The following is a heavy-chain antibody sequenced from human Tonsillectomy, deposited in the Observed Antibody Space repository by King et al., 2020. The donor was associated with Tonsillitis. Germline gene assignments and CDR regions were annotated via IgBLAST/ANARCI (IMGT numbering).Heavy chain of an antibody. Sequence: VQLVESGGGLVQPGGSLRLSCAASGFTFSIYWMHWVRQAPGKGLVWVSRIKSDGSSTSYADSVKGRFTISRDNAKNTLYLQMNSLRAEDTAVYFCTRVRTVGFDAFDLWGQGTMVTVSS. CDR3: TRVRTVGFDAFDL. V-gene: IGHV3-74*01. CDR2: IKSDGSST. CDR1: GFTFSIYW. J-gene: IGHJ3*01. D-gene: IGHD1/OR15-1a*01.